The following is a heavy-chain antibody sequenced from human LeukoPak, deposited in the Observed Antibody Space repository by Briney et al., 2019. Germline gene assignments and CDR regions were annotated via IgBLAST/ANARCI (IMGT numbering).Heavy chain of an antibody. V-gene: IGHV3-21*04. Sequence: GGSLRLSCAASGFTFSSYSMNWVRQAPGKGLEWVSSISSSSSYIYYADSVKGRFTISRDNSKNTLYLQMNSLRSDDTAVYYCAREGYIQIYYYYMDVWGKGTTVTISS. CDR3: AREGYIQIYYYYMDV. CDR1: GFTFSSYS. D-gene: IGHD5-12*01. J-gene: IGHJ6*03. CDR2: ISSSSSYI.